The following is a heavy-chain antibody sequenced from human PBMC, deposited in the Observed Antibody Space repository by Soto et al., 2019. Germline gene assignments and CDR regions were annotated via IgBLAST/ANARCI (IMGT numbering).Heavy chain of an antibody. CDR1: GGSISSSNW. J-gene: IGHJ4*02. V-gene: IGHV4-4*02. D-gene: IGHD6-13*01. CDR3: ARAAVGGSSWPFDY. CDR2: IYHSGST. Sequence: PSETLSLTCGVSGGSISSSNWWSWVRQPPGKGLEWIGEIYHSGSTNYNPSLKSRVTISVDKSKNQFSLKLSSVTAADTAVYYCARAAVGGSSWPFDYWGQGTLVTVSS.